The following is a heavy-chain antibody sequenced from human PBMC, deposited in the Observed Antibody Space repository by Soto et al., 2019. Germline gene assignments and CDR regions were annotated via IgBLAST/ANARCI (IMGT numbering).Heavy chain of an antibody. V-gene: IGHV3-15*07. J-gene: IGHJ6*02. Sequence: GGSLRLSCAASGFTFSNAWMNWVRQAPGKGLEWVGRIKGKTDGGTTDYAAPVKGRFTISRDDSKNTLYLQMNSLKTEDTAVYYCTRWLGAGYYYYGMDVWGQGTTVTVSS. CDR3: TRWLGAGYYYYGMDV. CDR1: GFTFSNAW. CDR2: IKGKTDGGTT. D-gene: IGHD5-12*01.